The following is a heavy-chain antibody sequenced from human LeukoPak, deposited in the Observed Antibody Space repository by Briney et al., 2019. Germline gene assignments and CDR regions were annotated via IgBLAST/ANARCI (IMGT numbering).Heavy chain of an antibody. CDR2: IYETGST. CDR3: ARRYSSSPFNYFDP. Sequence: SETLSLTCTVSGGSISSSSHYWGWIRQPPGKGLEFIGNIYETGSTYYNPSLKSRVTIFVDTSKNQFSLRLSSVTAADTALYYCARRYSSSPFNYFDPWGQGTLVTASS. V-gene: IGHV4-39*01. J-gene: IGHJ5*02. D-gene: IGHD6-6*01. CDR1: GGSISSSSHY.